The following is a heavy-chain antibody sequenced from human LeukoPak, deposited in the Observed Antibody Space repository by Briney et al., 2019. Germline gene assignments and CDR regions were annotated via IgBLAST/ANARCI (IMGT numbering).Heavy chain of an antibody. CDR2: IYTSGST. D-gene: IGHD4-17*01. Sequence: PSETLSLTCTVSGGSISSYYWSWIRQPAGKGLEGIGGIYTSGSTNYNPSLKSRVTMSVDTSKNQFSLKLSSVTAADTAVYYCARDVDYGDYEGHYYYYMDVWGKGTTVTISS. V-gene: IGHV4-4*07. CDR1: GGSISSYY. J-gene: IGHJ6*03. CDR3: ARDVDYGDYEGHYYYYMDV.